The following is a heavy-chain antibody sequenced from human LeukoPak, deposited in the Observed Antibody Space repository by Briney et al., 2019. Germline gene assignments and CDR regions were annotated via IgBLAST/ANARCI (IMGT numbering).Heavy chain of an antibody. CDR1: GGSFSGYY. D-gene: IGHD2-2*01. V-gene: IGHV4-34*01. CDR3: ARGCVGYCSSTSCYLSWFDP. J-gene: IGHJ5*02. Sequence: PSETLSLTCAVYGGSFSGYYWSWIRQPPGKGLEWIGEINHSGSTNYNPPLKSRVTISVDTSKNQFSLKLSSVTAADTAVYYCARGCVGYCSSTSCYLSWFDPWGQGTLVTVSS. CDR2: INHSGST.